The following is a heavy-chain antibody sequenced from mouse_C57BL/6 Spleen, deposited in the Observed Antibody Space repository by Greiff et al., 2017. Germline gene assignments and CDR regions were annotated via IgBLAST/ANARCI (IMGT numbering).Heavy chain of an antibody. CDR2: IYPGDGDT. CDR1: GYAFSSYW. CDR3: ANSIVTTYYFDY. Sequence: VQLQQSGAELVKPGASVKISCKASGYAFSSYWMNWVKQRPGKGLEWIGQIYPGDGDTNYNGKFKGKATLTADKSSSTAYMQLSSLTSEDSAVYCCANSIVTTYYFDYWGQGTTLTVSS. D-gene: IGHD2-5*01. V-gene: IGHV1-80*01. J-gene: IGHJ2*01.